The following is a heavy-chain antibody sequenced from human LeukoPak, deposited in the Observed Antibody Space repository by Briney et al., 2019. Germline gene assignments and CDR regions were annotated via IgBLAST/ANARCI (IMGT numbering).Heavy chain of an antibody. J-gene: IGHJ4*02. CDR2: ISYDGSNK. CDR1: GFTFSSYG. D-gene: IGHD5-24*01. Sequence: GGSLRLSCAASGFTFSSYGMQWARQAPGKGLEWVVVISYDGSNKYYGDSVKGRFSISRDNSKNTLYLQMNRLRAEDTAVYYCAKDLRAQMATDDYWGQGTLVTVSS. V-gene: IGHV3-30*18. CDR3: AKDLRAQMATDDY.